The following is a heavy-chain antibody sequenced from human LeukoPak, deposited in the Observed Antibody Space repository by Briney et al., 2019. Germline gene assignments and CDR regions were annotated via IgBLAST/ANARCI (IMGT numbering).Heavy chain of an antibody. V-gene: IGHV3-74*01. CDR2: INRDGTTT. Sequence: GGSLRLSCAASGFTISSYWMHWVRQAPGKGLVWVSRINRDGTTTSYADSVKGRFTISKDNAKNTLYLQMNSLRAEDTAVYYCAKDDLFLRAFDYWGQGTLVTVSS. CDR3: AKDDLFLRAFDY. D-gene: IGHD2/OR15-2a*01. CDR1: GFTISSYW. J-gene: IGHJ4*02.